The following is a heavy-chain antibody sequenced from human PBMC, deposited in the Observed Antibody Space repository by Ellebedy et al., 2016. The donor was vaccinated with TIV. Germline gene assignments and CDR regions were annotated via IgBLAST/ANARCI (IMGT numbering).Heavy chain of an antibody. J-gene: IGHJ4*02. CDR2: ISSDSGTI. D-gene: IGHD3/OR15-3a*01. Sequence: GESLKISCAASGFTFSNYNMNWVRPAPGKGLEWVSYISSDSGTIYYADSVKGRFTISRSNAKNSLYLRMDSLKAEDTAVYYCARVGLEGNYWGQGTLVTVSS. CDR1: GFTFSNYN. V-gene: IGHV3-48*04. CDR3: ARVGLEGNY.